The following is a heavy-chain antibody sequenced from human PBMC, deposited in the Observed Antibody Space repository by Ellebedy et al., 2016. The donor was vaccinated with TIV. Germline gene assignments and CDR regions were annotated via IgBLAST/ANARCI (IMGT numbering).Heavy chain of an antibody. CDR3: AKDWGPHDYGAH. V-gene: IGHV3-74*01. D-gene: IGHD4-17*01. Sequence: GESLKISCAASGFTFSSYWMHWVRQAPGKGLVWVSRINTDGSSTSYADSVKGRFTISRDNARNTLYLQMNSLRAEDTAVYYCAKDWGPHDYGAHWGQGNLVTVSS. CDR1: GFTFSSYW. CDR2: INTDGSST. J-gene: IGHJ4*02.